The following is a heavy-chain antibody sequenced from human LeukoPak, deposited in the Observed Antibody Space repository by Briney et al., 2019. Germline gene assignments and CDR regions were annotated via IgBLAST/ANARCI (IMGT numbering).Heavy chain of an antibody. CDR1: GYTFTSYY. D-gene: IGHD3-3*01. CDR3: ASPSYYDFWSGYYPLDY. V-gene: IGHV1-46*01. J-gene: IGHJ4*02. Sequence: ASVKVSCKASGYTFTSYYMHWVRQAPGQGPEWMGIINPSGGSTSYAQKFQGRVTMTRDTSTSTVYMELSSLRSEDTAVYYCASPSYYDFWSGYYPLDYWGQGTLVTVSS. CDR2: INPSGGST.